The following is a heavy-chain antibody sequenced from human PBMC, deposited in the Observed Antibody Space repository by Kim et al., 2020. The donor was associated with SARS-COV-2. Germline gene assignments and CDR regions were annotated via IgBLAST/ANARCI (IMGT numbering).Heavy chain of an antibody. D-gene: IGHD6-13*01. Sequence: GGSLRLSCAASGFTFSSYEMNWVRQAPGKGLEWVSYISSSGSTIYYATSVKGQCTISRDNAKNSLYLQMNSLRSGDTAVYYCARDGSSWYVDGNPDYWGQGTLVTVSS. J-gene: IGHJ4*02. V-gene: IGHV3-48*03. CDR3: ARDGSSWYVDGNPDY. CDR1: GFTFSSYE. CDR2: ISSSGSTI.